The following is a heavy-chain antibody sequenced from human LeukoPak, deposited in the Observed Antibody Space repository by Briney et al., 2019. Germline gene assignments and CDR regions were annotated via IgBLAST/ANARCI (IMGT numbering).Heavy chain of an antibody. CDR2: IYYSGST. CDR3: ARRGSGSGGTYAGMDV. Sequence: PSETLSLTCTVSGASVSSSNYYWSWIRQPPGKGLEWIGYIYYSGSTNYNPSLKSRVTISVDTSKNQFSLKLSSVTAADTAVYYCARRGSGSGGTYAGMDVWGQGTSVTVSS. V-gene: IGHV4-61*01. D-gene: IGHD2-15*01. J-gene: IGHJ6*02. CDR1: GASVSSSNYY.